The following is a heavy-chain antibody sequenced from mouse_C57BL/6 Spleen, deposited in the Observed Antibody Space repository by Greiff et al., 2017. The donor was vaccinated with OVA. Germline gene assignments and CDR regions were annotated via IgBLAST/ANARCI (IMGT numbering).Heavy chain of an antibody. CDR3: AIITTVVPDY. J-gene: IGHJ2*01. CDR2: IYPGDGDT. V-gene: IGHV1-82*01. Sequence: VKLMESGPELVKPGASVKISCKASGYAFSSSWMNWVKQRPGKGLEWIGRIYPGDGDTNYNGKFKGKATLTADKSPSTAYMQLSSLTSEDSAVYFCAIITTVVPDYWGQGTTLTVSS. CDR1: GYAFSSSW. D-gene: IGHD1-1*01.